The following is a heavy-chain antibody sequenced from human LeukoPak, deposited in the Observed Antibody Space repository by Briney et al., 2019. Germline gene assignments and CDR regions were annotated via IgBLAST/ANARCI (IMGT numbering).Heavy chain of an antibody. J-gene: IGHJ5*01. CDR3: APTFREIST. CDR1: GFPLSSYA. V-gene: IGHV3-64D*09. CDR2: ISSNGGST. Sequence: GGSESLPCSVSGFPLSSYAVHWVRQAPGKGLEYVSAISSNGGSTYYADSVKGRFTISRDNSKNRLNLQTSGLRAEDTAVYYCAPTFREISTSGPGTLVTVSS.